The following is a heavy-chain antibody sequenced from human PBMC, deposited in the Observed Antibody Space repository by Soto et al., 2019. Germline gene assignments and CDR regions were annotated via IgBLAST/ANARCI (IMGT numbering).Heavy chain of an antibody. CDR3: AREETWLQLDY. CDR2: IYYSGST. CDR1: GGSISSYY. D-gene: IGHD5-12*01. Sequence: QVQLQESGPGLVKPSETLSLTCTVSGGSISSYYWSWIRQPPGKGLEWIGYIYYSGSTNYNPSLQSRVTISVDTSKNQFSLKLSSVTAADTAVYYCAREETWLQLDYWGQGTLVTVSS. V-gene: IGHV4-59*01. J-gene: IGHJ4*02.